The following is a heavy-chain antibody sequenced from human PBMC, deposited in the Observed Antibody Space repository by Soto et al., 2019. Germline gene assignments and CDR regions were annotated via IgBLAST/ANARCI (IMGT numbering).Heavy chain of an antibody. V-gene: IGHV1-2*02. Sequence: QVQLVQSGAEVKKPGASVKVSCKASGYTFNVNYIHWVRQAPGQGLEWMGWISPNGGGTKFTKKFQVRVTLTTDPSVNPVYMEISSLTSDDTAVYYCARAGWGGWDYFDYWGQGTLVTVSS. CDR2: ISPNGGGT. CDR1: GYTFNVNY. J-gene: IGHJ4*02. CDR3: ARAGWGGWDYFDY. D-gene: IGHD6-19*01.